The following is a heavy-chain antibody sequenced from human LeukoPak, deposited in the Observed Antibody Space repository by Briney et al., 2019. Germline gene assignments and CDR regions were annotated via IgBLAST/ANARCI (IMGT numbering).Heavy chain of an antibody. CDR2: IIPIFGTA. Sequence: SVKVSCKASGGTFSSYAISWVRQAPGQGLEWMGGIIPIFGTANYAQKFQGRVTITADESTSTAYMELSSLRPEDTAVYYCARYAVVGGPYYYYGMDVWGKGTTVTVSS. CDR3: ARYAVVGGPYYYYGMDV. J-gene: IGHJ6*04. D-gene: IGHD2-2*01. CDR1: GGTFSSYA. V-gene: IGHV1-69*01.